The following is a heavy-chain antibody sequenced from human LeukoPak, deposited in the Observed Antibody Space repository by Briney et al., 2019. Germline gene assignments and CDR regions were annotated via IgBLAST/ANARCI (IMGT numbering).Heavy chain of an antibody. V-gene: IGHV3-13*01. Sequence: LAGGSLRLSCAASGFSFSIYDFHWVRHVTGKGLEWVSGIGKGGDIYYANSVKGRFTTSRENARSSVYLQMNSLRVGDTALYFCTRGAAGFDIWGQGTMVIVAS. CDR1: GFSFSIYD. J-gene: IGHJ3*02. CDR2: IGKGGDI. CDR3: TRGAAGFDI.